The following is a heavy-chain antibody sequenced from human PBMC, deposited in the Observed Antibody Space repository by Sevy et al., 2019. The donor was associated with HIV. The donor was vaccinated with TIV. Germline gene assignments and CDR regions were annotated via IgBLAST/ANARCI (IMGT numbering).Heavy chain of an antibody. J-gene: IGHJ5*02. CDR1: GFTFSDYY. D-gene: IGHD3-16*01. CDR3: ARAPLVRRGNNWFDP. Sequence: GGSLRLSCAASGFTFSDYYMSWIRQAPGKGLEWDSYISSSGSTIYYADSVKGRFTISRDNAKNSLYLQMNSLRAEDTAVYYCARAPLVRRGNNWFDPWGQGTLVTVSS. V-gene: IGHV3-11*01. CDR2: ISSSGSTI.